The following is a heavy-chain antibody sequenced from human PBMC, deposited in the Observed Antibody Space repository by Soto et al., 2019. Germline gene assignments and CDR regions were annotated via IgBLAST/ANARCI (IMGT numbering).Heavy chain of an antibody. CDR2: LYYGGST. CDR3: AGQAAGYSGYDSDY. CDR1: GGSISRSSYY. J-gene: IGHJ4*02. Sequence: QLQLQASGPGLVTPSETLSLTCTVSGGSISRSSYYWGWIRQPPGKELEWIGSLYYGGSTYCNPSLKSRVTTSVVTSKNQFTLRLSSVTAADTAVFYCAGQAAGYSGYDSDYWGQGTQVTVSS. D-gene: IGHD5-12*01. V-gene: IGHV4-39*01.